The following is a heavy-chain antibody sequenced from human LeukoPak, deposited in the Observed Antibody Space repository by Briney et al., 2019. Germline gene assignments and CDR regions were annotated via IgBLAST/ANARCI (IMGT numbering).Heavy chain of an antibody. J-gene: IGHJ6*02. CDR3: AREWGDGYDSCGMEV. Sequence: GGSLRLSCAASGFTFSSYEMNWVRQAPGKGLEWVSYISSSGSTIYYADSVKGRFTISRDNAKNSLYLQMNSLRAEDTAVYYCAREWGDGYDSCGMEVWAQGTAVSVSS. CDR1: GFTFSSYE. CDR2: ISSSGSTI. D-gene: IGHD5-12*01. V-gene: IGHV3-48*03.